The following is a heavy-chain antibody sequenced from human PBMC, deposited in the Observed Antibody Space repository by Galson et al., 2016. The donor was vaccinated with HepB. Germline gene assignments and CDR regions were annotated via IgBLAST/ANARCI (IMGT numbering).Heavy chain of an antibody. V-gene: IGHV3-23*01. D-gene: IGHD3-10*01. CDR3: ARGLKLIYFGDFS. Sequence: SLRLSCAASGFTISSHAMSWVRQAPGQGLELVASISAGGSSTNYADSVKGRVTITRDDSKITVYLQVNTLGAEDTAVYYCARGLKLIYFGDFSWGQGTLVAVSS. CDR2: ISAGGSST. CDR1: GFTISSHA. J-gene: IGHJ5*02.